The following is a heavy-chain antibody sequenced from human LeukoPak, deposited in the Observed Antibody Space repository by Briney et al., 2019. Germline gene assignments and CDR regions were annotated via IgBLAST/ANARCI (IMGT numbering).Heavy chain of an antibody. D-gene: IGHD3-3*01. V-gene: IGHV5-51*01. CDR2: IYPGDSDT. CDR1: GDGFTSYW. CDR3: ARQNQVTIGFDP. J-gene: IGHJ5*02. Sequence: GGGLQSSCKGAGDGFTSYWSGWGGRMAGGGGEWRGIIYPGDSDTTYSPSFQGQVTISADKSISTAYLQWSSLKASATAMYYCARQNQVTIGFDPWGEGTLVTVSS.